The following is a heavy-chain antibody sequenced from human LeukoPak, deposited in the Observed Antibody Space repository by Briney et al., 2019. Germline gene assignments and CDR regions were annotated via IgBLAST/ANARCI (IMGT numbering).Heavy chain of an antibody. CDR1: GGSISSYY. CDR3: AGLIAVAGTGFDY. V-gene: IGHV4-59*01. J-gene: IGHJ4*02. CDR2: IYYSGST. D-gene: IGHD6-19*01. Sequence: SETLSLTCTVSGGSISSYYWSWIRQPPGKGLEWIGYIYYSGSTNYNPSPKSRVTISVDTSKNQFSLKLSSVTAADTAVYYCAGLIAVAGTGFDYWGQGTLVTVSS.